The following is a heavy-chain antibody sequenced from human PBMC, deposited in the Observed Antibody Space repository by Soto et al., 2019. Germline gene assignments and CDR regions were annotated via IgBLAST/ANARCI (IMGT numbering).Heavy chain of an antibody. Sequence: ASVKVSCKASGYTFTSYYMHWVRQAPGQGLEWMGIINPSGGSTSYAQKFQGRVTMTRDTSTSTVYMELSSLRSEDTAVYYCGRVGYYDSSGYYGASYGMDVWGQGTTVTVSS. CDR1: GYTFTSYY. CDR2: INPSGGST. V-gene: IGHV1-46*01. J-gene: IGHJ6*02. D-gene: IGHD3-22*01. CDR3: GRVGYYDSSGYYGASYGMDV.